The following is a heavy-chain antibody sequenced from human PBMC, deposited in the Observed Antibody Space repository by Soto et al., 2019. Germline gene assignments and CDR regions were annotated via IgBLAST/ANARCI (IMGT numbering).Heavy chain of an antibody. D-gene: IGHD3-3*01. CDR1: GWTFGTYS. Sequence: QTGGSLRLSCAASGWTFGTYSMNWVRQAPGKGLEWIAYINSDSDNIMYADSVKGRFTISRDNAKNSLFLRMNSLTDEDTAVYYCARLYYDYVWGQET. J-gene: IGHJ3*01. CDR2: INSDSDNI. CDR3: ARLYYDYV. V-gene: IGHV3-48*02.